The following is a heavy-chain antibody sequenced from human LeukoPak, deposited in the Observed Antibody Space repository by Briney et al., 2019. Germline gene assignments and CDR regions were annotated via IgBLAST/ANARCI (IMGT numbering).Heavy chain of an antibody. Sequence: GGSLRLSCAASGFTFSTFAMIWVRQPPGKGLEGVSSIFPSGGEIHYADSVRGRFTISRDNSKSTLSLQMNSLRAEDTAIYYCARDGPVDSSGYYFDYWGQGTLVTVSS. D-gene: IGHD3-22*01. CDR3: ARDGPVDSSGYYFDY. CDR2: IFPSGGEI. CDR1: GFTFSTFA. J-gene: IGHJ4*02. V-gene: IGHV3-23*01.